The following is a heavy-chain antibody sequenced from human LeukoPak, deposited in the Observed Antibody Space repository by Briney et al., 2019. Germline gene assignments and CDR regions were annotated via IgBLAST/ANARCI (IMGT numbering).Heavy chain of an antibody. D-gene: IGHD2-2*01. CDR2: ISYDGSNK. Sequence: GGSLRLSCAASGFTFSSYAMDWVRQAPGKGLEWVAVISYDGSNKYYADSVKGRFTISRDNSKNTLYLQMNSLRAEDTAVYYCAKWSGRGVVPAAIDYWGQGTLVTVSS. J-gene: IGHJ4*02. CDR3: AKWSGRGVVPAAIDY. V-gene: IGHV3-30*18. CDR1: GFTFSSYA.